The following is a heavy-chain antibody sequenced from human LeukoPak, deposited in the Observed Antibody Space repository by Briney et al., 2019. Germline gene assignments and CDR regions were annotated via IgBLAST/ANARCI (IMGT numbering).Heavy chain of an antibody. D-gene: IGHD6-19*01. V-gene: IGHV1-18*01. CDR2: ISAYNGNT. Sequence: GASVKVSCKASGYTFTSYGISWVRQAPGQGLEWMGWISAYNGNTNYAQKLQGRVTMTTDTSTSTAYMELRSLRSDDTAVYYCARLTTGKDSSGWYAGVYYYYYMDVWGKGTTVTISS. J-gene: IGHJ6*03. CDR3: ARLTTGKDSSGWYAGVYYYYYMDV. CDR1: GYTFTSYG.